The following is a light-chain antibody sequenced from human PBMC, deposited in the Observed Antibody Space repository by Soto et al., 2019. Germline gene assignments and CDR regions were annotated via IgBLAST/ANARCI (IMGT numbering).Light chain of an antibody. Sequence: EVVLTQSPGTLSLSPGERATLSCRASQSVSNNYFAWYQQKPGQAPRLLIFGSSDRATGIPDRFSGSGSGENFPLPNRRLEPEDFSVYYCQQYGSSPPYTFGQGTKLEIK. CDR1: QSVSNNY. CDR3: QQYGSSPPYT. J-gene: IGKJ2*01. CDR2: GSS. V-gene: IGKV3-20*01.